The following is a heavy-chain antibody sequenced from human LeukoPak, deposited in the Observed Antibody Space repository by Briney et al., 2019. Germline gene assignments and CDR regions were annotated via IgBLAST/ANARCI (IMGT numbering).Heavy chain of an antibody. D-gene: IGHD4-17*01. J-gene: IGHJ3*02. CDR2: ISWNSGSI. CDR1: GFTFDDYA. Sequence: GRSLRLSCAASGFTFDDYAMHWVRQAPGKGLEWVSGISWNSGSIGYADSVKGRFTISRDNAKNSLYLQMNGLRAEDTALYYCAKDLATVTTAAFDIWGQGTMVTVSS. CDR3: AKDLATVTTAAFDI. V-gene: IGHV3-9*01.